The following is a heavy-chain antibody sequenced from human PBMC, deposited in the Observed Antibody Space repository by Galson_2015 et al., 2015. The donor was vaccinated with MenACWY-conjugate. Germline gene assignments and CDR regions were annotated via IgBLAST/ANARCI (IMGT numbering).Heavy chain of an antibody. V-gene: IGHV4-34*01. D-gene: IGHD3-10*01. J-gene: IGHJ5*02. Sequence: ETLSLTCGVYGGSLSDYFWSWIRQPPGKGLEWMGEINHSGSTNYNPSLKSRVIISVDTSKNQLSLKLSSVTAADTAVYYCTRSSRGPFDPWGQGTLVTVSS. CDR3: TRSSRGPFDP. CDR2: INHSGST. CDR1: GGSLSDYF.